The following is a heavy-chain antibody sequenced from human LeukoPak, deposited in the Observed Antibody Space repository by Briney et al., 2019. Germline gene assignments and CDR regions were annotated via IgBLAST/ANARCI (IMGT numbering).Heavy chain of an antibody. CDR1: GGSISSYY. V-gene: IGHV4-4*07. CDR3: ARMQLWPPTYYYGMDV. J-gene: IGHJ6*02. Sequence: SETLSLTCTVSGGSISSYYWSWIRQPAGKGLEWIGRIYTSGSTNYNPSLKSRVTISVDTSKNQSSLKLSSVTAADTAVYYCARMQLWPPTYYYGMDVWGQGTTVTVSS. D-gene: IGHD5-18*01. CDR2: IYTSGST.